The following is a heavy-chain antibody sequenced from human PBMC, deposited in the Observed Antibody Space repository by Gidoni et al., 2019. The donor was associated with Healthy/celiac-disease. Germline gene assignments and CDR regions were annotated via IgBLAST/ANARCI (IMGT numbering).Heavy chain of an antibody. V-gene: IGHV1-3*01. CDR2: INAGNGNT. D-gene: IGHD2-2*01. CDR3: ARDEGEYCSSTSCYERYYYYMDV. Sequence: QVQLVQSGAEVKKPGASVKVSCKASGSTFTSYAMHWVRRAPGQRLEWMGWINAGNGNTKYSQKFQGRVTITSETSASTAYMELSSLRSEDTAVYYCARDEGEYCSSTSCYERYYYYMDVWGKGTTVTVSS. CDR1: GSTFTSYA. J-gene: IGHJ6*03.